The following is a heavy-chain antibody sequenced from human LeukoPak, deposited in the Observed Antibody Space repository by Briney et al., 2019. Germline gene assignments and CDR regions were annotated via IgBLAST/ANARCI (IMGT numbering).Heavy chain of an antibody. CDR1: GFTFSSYW. Sequence: GGSLRLSCAASGFTFSSYWMHWVRQAPGKGLVWVSRINNDGSSTTYADSVKGRFTISRDNAMNTLHLQMNSLSVEDTSVYYCTRTHPHSSSFDYWGQGTLVTVSS. J-gene: IGHJ4*02. CDR2: INNDGSST. D-gene: IGHD6-13*01. V-gene: IGHV3-74*01. CDR3: TRTHPHSSSFDY.